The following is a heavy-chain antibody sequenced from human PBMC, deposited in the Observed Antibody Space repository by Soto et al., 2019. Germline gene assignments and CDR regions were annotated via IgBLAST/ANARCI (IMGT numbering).Heavy chain of an antibody. D-gene: IGHD3-10*01. CDR1: GFTFSSDS. J-gene: IGHJ4*02. CDR2: ISSSSSYI. CDR3: AKISRPGGRLYFAH. V-gene: IGHV3-21*01. Sequence: EVQLVESGGGLVKPGGSLRLSCGGSGFTFSSDSMNWVHQVPGKGLEWTSSISSSSSYIYYADSVKGRFTISRNNAKNSLYREMTSLRAENTAVYYCAKISRPGGRLYFAHWGQGTPVTVSS.